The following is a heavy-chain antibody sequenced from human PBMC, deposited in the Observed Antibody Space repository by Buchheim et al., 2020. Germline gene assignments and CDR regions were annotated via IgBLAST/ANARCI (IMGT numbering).Heavy chain of an antibody. Sequence: EVQLVESGGGLVQPGGSLRLSCAASGFTFSSYSMNWVRQAPGKGLEWVSYISSSSSTIYYADSVKGRFTISRDNAKNSLYLQMNNLRAEDTAVYYCARDPYGSGSYYNGDYWGQGTL. CDR3: ARDPYGSGSYYNGDY. CDR1: GFTFSSYS. D-gene: IGHD3-10*01. J-gene: IGHJ4*02. V-gene: IGHV3-48*01. CDR2: ISSSSSTI.